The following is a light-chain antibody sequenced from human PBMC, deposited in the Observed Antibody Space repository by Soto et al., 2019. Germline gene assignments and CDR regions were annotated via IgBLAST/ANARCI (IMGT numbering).Light chain of an antibody. V-gene: IGLV2-14*01. J-gene: IGLJ2*01. Sequence: QSVLTQPASVSGSPGQSITISCTGTSSDVGGYKYVSWYQQHPGKAPKLMIYEVSDRPSGVPDRFSGSKSGNTASLTISGLQTEDEADYYCSSYTSSTTRVFGGGTKLTVL. CDR2: EVS. CDR1: SSDVGGYKY. CDR3: SSYTSSTTRV.